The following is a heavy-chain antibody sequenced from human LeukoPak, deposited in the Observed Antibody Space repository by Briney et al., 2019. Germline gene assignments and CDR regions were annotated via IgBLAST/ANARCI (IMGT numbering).Heavy chain of an antibody. Sequence: ASVKVSCKASGYTFTGYYMHWVRQAPGQGLEWMGWINPNSGGTNYAQKFQGRVTMTRDTSISTAYMELSRLRSDDTAVYYCARGRGRGATPGTVVSLDYWGQGTLVTVSS. CDR3: ARGRGRGATPGTVVSLDY. V-gene: IGHV1-2*02. CDR2: INPNSGGT. D-gene: IGHD2-2*01. J-gene: IGHJ4*02. CDR1: GYTFTGYY.